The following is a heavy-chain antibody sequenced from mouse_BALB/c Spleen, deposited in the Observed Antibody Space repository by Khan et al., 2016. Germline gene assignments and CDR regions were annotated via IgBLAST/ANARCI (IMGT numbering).Heavy chain of an antibody. CDR1: GFDFSRYW. Sequence: EVKLLESGGGLVHPGGSLKLSCAASGFDFSRYWMSWVRQAPGKGLEWIGEINPDSYTINYTPSLKDKFIISRDNAKNTLYLQMSKVSSEDTALYYCARAGYYGYLAYWGQGTLVTVSA. CDR3: ARAGYYGYLAY. D-gene: IGHD1-1*01. J-gene: IGHJ3*01. V-gene: IGHV4-1*02. CDR2: INPDSYTI.